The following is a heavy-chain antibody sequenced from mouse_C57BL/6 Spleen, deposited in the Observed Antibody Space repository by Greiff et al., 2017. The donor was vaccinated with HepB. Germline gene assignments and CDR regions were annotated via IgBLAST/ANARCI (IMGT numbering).Heavy chain of an antibody. Sequence: QVQLQQPGAELVMPGASVKLSCKASGYTFTSYWMHWVKQRPGQGLEWIGEIDPSDSYTNYNQKFKGKSTLTVDKSSSTAYMQLSSLTSEDSAVYYCARYGYDKYFDVWGTGTTVTFSS. CDR2: IDPSDSYT. J-gene: IGHJ1*03. D-gene: IGHD2-14*01. CDR1: GYTFTSYW. V-gene: IGHV1-69*01. CDR3: ARYGYDKYFDV.